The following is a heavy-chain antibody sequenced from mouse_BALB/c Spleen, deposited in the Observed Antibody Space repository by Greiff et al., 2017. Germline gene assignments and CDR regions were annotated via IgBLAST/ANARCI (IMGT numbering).Heavy chain of an antibody. CDR2: INPGSGGT. D-gene: IGHD2-3*01. J-gene: IGHJ2*01. V-gene: IGHV1-54*01. Sequence: VQLVESGAELVRPGTSVKVSCKASGYAFTNYLIEWVKQRPGQGLEWIGVINPGSGGTNYNEKFKGKATLTADKSSSTAYMQLSSLTSDDSAVYFCARVDGLYYFDYWGQGTTLTVSS. CDR3: ARVDGLYYFDY. CDR1: GYAFTNYL.